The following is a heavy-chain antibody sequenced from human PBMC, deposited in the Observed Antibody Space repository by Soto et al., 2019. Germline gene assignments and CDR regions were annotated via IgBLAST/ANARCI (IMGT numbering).Heavy chain of an antibody. CDR3: ARGVGAYYFDY. D-gene: IGHD1-26*01. CDR2: IIPIFGTT. Sequence: QVQLVQSGAEVKKPGSSVKVSCKASGGTFSTYAITWVRQAPGQGLEWLGGIIPIFGTTDYARKFQGRVTITAAESTSTVFIELSSLTSEDTAVYYCARGVGAYYFDYGGQGTVVTVSS. J-gene: IGHJ4*02. V-gene: IGHV1-69*01. CDR1: GGTFSTYA.